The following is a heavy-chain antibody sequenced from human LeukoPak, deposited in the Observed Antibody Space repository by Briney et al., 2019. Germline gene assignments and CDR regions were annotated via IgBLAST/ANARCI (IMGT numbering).Heavy chain of an antibody. D-gene: IGHD3-10*01. Sequence: PSETLSLTCTVSGGSISSYYWSWIRQPPGKGLEWIGYIYYSGSTNYKSSLKSRVTISVDTSKNQFSLKLSSVTAADTAVYYCARGNWIRRGITYQYYYYMDVWGKGTTVTISS. J-gene: IGHJ6*03. CDR2: IYYSGST. V-gene: IGHV4-59*08. CDR1: GGSISSYY. CDR3: ARGNWIRRGITYQYYYYMDV.